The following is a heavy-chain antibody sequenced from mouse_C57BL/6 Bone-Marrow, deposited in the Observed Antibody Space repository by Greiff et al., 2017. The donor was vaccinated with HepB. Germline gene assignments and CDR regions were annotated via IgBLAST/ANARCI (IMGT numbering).Heavy chain of an antibody. CDR3: ARGGKLGAMDY. CDR2: ISYDGSN. J-gene: IGHJ4*01. V-gene: IGHV3-6*01. CDR1: GYSITSGYY. Sequence: EVKLQESGPGLVKPSQSLSLTCSVTGYSITSGYYWNWIRQVPGNKLEWMGYISYDGSNNYNPSLKNRISITRDTSKNQFFLKLNSVTTEDTATYYCARGGKLGAMDYWGQGTSVTVSS. D-gene: IGHD4-1*01.